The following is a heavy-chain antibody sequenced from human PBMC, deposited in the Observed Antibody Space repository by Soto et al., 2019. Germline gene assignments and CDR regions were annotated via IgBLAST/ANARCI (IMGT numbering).Heavy chain of an antibody. CDR3: AISSLAAAGFDY. V-gene: IGHV5-51*01. D-gene: IGHD6-13*01. CDR1: GYRFSSYW. CDR2: FFPGDSDT. Sequence: GESLKISCKGSGYRFSSYWIGWVRQMPGKGLEWMGIFFPGDSDTRYSPSFQGQVTISADKSISTAYLQWSSLKASDTAIYYCAISSLAAAGFDYWGPGTLVTVSS. J-gene: IGHJ4*02.